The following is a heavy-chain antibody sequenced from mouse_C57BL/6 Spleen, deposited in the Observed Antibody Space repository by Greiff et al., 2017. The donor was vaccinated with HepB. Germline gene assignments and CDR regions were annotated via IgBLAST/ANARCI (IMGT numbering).Heavy chain of an antibody. CDR1: GYTFTSYW. CDR3: ARLGDGYFFYAMDY. V-gene: IGHV1-64*01. D-gene: IGHD2-3*01. J-gene: IGHJ4*01. Sequence: QVQLKQPGAELVKPGASVKLSCKASGYTFTSYWMHWVKQRPGQGLEWIGMIHPNSGSTNYNEKFKSKATLTVDKSSSTAYMQLSSLTSEDSAVYYCARLGDGYFFYAMDYWGQGTSVTVSS. CDR2: IHPNSGST.